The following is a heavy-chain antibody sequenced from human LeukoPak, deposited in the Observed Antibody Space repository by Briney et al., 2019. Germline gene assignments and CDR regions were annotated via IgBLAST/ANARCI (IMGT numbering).Heavy chain of an antibody. CDR1: GITLSNYG. J-gene: IGHJ4*02. CDR3: AKDLPAKESY. CDR2: ISDRGGST. V-gene: IGHV3-23*01. Sequence: GGSLRLSCAVSGITLSNYGMSWVRQAPGKGLEWVAGISDRGGSTNYADSVKGRFTVSRDNPKNTLWLQMNSLRAEDTAVYYCAKDLPAKESYWGQGTLVTVSS.